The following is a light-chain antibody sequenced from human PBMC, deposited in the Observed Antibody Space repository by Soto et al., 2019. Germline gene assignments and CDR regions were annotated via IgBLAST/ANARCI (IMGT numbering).Light chain of an antibody. CDR3: SSYAGSNNVV. J-gene: IGLJ2*01. CDR1: SSDVGGYNY. V-gene: IGLV2-8*01. CDR2: EVS. Sequence: QSVLSQPPSASGSPGQSVTISCTGTSSDVGGYNYVSWYQQDPGKAPKLMIYEVSKRPSGVPNRFSGSKSGNTASLTVSGLQAEDDYDYYCSSYAGSNNVVFGGGTKLTVL.